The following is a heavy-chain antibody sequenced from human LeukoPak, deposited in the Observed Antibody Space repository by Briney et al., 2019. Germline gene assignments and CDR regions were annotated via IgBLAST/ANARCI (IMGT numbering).Heavy chain of an antibody. CDR1: EFTFITYT. V-gene: IGHV3-64*01. Sequence: PGGSLRLSCAASEFTFITYTMHWVRQAPGKGLEHVSAISSNGGITYYANSVKGRFTISRDNSKNTLYLQMGSLRAEDMAVYYCARGVYGVFDYWGQGTLVTVSS. CDR3: ARGVYGVFDY. J-gene: IGHJ4*02. D-gene: IGHD5/OR15-5a*01. CDR2: ISSNGGIT.